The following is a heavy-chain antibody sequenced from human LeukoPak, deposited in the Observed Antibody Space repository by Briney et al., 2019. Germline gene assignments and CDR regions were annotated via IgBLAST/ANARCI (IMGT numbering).Heavy chain of an antibody. CDR3: ARGSGGRAGYFDY. V-gene: IGHV4-59*10. J-gene: IGHJ4*02. CDR2: IYTSGST. D-gene: IGHD2-15*01. Sequence: SETLSLTCAVYGGSFSGYYWSWIRQPAGKGLEWIGRIYTSGSTNYNPSLKSRVTISVDTSKNQFSLKLSSLTAADTAMYYCARGSGGRAGYFDYWGQGILVTVSS. CDR1: GGSFSGYY.